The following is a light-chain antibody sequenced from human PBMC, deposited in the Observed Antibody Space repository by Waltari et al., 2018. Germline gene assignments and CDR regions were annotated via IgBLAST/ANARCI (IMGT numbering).Light chain of an antibody. Sequence: DIVMTQSPDSLAVSLGERATINCKSSQSVLYSSNNKNYVAWYQQKPGQPPKLLVDWASTRESGVPDRFSAGGSGTDFTHTISSLQAEDVAVYYCQQFYTTPMTFGQGTRLEIK. CDR3: QQFYTTPMT. V-gene: IGKV4-1*01. J-gene: IGKJ5*01. CDR1: QSVLYSSNNKNY. CDR2: WAS.